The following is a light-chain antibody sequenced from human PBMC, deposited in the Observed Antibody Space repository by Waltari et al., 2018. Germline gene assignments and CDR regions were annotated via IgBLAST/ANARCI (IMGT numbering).Light chain of an antibody. Sequence: EIVLTQSPATLSLSPGERATLSCRASESVASNLAWYQQRPGQAPRLLIFHASTNATGIPAKFSGSGSGTEFTLTISSLQSEDFAVYYCQQYNNWPPSTFGQGTKVEIK. V-gene: IGKV3-15*01. CDR3: QQYNNWPPST. CDR1: ESVASN. CDR2: HAS. J-gene: IGKJ1*01.